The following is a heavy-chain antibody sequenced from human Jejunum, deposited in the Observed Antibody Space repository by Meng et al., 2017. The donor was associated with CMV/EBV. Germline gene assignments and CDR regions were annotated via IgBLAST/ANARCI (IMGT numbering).Heavy chain of an antibody. Sequence: LSVDASGFTISVNWMHLVRHVPGQGLVCVSRINSDGSNTNYADSVKGRFTISRDNAKNTLYLQMNSLRAEDTAVYYCASTSTTSCPHWGRGTLVTVSS. CDR3: ASTSTTSCPH. V-gene: IGHV3-74*01. D-gene: IGHD1-14*01. CDR2: INSDGSNT. J-gene: IGHJ4*02. CDR1: GFTISVNW.